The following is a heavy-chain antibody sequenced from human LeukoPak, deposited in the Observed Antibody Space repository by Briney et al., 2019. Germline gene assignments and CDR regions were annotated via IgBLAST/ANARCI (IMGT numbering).Heavy chain of an antibody. D-gene: IGHD3-22*01. V-gene: IGHV3-21*01. CDR2: ISSSSSYI. J-gene: IGHJ6*02. CDR1: GFTFSSCS. Sequence: GGSLRLSCAASGFTFSSCSMNWVRQAPGKGLEWVSSISSSSSYIYYADSVKGRFTISRDNAKNSLYMQMNSLRAEDTAVYYCARDLFDSSGYYLYYYYGMDVWGQGTTVTVSS. CDR3: ARDLFDSSGYYLYYYYGMDV.